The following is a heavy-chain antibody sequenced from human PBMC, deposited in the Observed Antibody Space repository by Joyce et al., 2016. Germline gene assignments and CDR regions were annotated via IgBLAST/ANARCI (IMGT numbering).Heavy chain of an antibody. CDR2: IIPFFGSA. CDR1: GGAFSNFT. J-gene: IGHJ6*02. CDR3: ARGGTSSDHFFFYTLDI. V-gene: IGHV1-69*12. Sequence: QVLLVQSGATVKRPGYSLKVSCKSSGGAFSNFTVNWVRHAPGQRLEWMGGIIPFFGSAKYAEHFQGRGTLTADLSTRTAFMELSSLTSADTAVYYCARGGTSSDHFFFYTLDIWGPGTTVIVSS. D-gene: IGHD1-14*01.